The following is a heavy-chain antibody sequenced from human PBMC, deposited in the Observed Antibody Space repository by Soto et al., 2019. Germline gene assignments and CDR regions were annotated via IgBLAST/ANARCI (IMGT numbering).Heavy chain of an antibody. V-gene: IGHV4-34*01. CDR3: ASTGSSWYVDSPSDY. J-gene: IGHJ4*02. Sequence: SETLSLTCAVYGGSFSGYYWSWIRQPPGKGLEWIGEINHSGSTNYNPSLKSRVTISVDTPKNQFSLKLSSVTAADTAVYYCASTGSSWYVDSPSDYWGQGTLVTVSS. D-gene: IGHD6-13*01. CDR2: INHSGST. CDR1: GGSFSGYY.